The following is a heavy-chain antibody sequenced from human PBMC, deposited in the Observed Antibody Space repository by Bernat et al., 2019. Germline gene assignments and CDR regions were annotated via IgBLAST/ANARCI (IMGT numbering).Heavy chain of an antibody. J-gene: IGHJ4*02. CDR3: ARAGDTNGWY. V-gene: IGHV3-53*02. D-gene: IGHD6-19*01. CDR2: IYSGGSS. Sequence: EVQLVETGGGLIQPGGSLRLSCAASGFTVSSNYMSWVRQAPGKGLEWVSVIYSGGSSYYADSVKGRFTISRDNSKKKLYLQMNSLRDEDTAVYYCARAGDTNGWYWGQGTLVTVSS. CDR1: GFTVSSNY.